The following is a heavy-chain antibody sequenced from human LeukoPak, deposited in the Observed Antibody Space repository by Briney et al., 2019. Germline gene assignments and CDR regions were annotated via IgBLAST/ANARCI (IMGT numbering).Heavy chain of an antibody. J-gene: IGHJ4*02. CDR3: ARLNIVVVPAAIQGGYYFDY. CDR1: GGSISSSSYY. D-gene: IGHD2-2*02. Sequence: SETLSLTCTVSGGSISSSSYYWGWIRQPPGEGLEWIGSIYYSGSAYYNPSLKSRVTISVDTSKNQFSLKLSSVTAADTAVYYCARLNIVVVPAAIQGGYYFDYWGQGTLVTVSS. CDR2: IYYSGSA. V-gene: IGHV4-39*01.